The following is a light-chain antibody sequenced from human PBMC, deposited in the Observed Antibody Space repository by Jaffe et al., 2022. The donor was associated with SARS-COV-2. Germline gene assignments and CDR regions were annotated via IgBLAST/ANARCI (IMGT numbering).Light chain of an antibody. CDR1: SSTIGAGYD. CDR2: RNT. V-gene: IGLV1-40*01. J-gene: IGLJ1*01. CDR3: QSFDASLRARYV. Sequence: QSELTQPPSVSGAPGQRVSISCTGSSSTIGAGYDVHWYQQFPGTAPKLLIYRNTLRPSGVPDRFSASKSGTSASLAITGLQAEDEADYYCQSFDASLRARYVFGTGTKVTVL.